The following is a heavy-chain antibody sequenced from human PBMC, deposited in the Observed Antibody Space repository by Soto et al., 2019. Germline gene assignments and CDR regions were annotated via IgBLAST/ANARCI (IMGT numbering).Heavy chain of an antibody. Sequence: EVQLVQSGAEVKKPGESLRISCKGSGYSFTSYWISWVRQMPGKGLEWMGRIDPSDSYTNYSPSFQGHVTISADKSISTAYLQWSSLKASDTAMYYCARHSPHCSSTSCYGPDRGWFDPWGQGTLVTVSS. CDR2: IDPSDSYT. CDR3: ARHSPHCSSTSCYGPDRGWFDP. CDR1: GYSFTSYW. D-gene: IGHD2-2*01. V-gene: IGHV5-10-1*03. J-gene: IGHJ5*02.